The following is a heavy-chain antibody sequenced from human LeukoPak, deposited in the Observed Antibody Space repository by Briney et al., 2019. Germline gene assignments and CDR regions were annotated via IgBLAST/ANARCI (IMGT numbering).Heavy chain of an antibody. V-gene: IGHV4-59*08. J-gene: IGHJ6*03. CDR3: ARMGTNSSAWFAGYYYYYYMDV. D-gene: IGHD6-13*01. CDR1: RGSISGHY. CDR2: IHYSGST. Sequence: SETLSLTCTVSRGSISGHYWSWIRQPPGKGLEWVGYIHYSGSTNYNPSLKSRVLISVDRSKNQFSLKLSGVTAADTALYYCARMGTNSSAWFAGYYYYYYMDVWGKGTTVTVSS.